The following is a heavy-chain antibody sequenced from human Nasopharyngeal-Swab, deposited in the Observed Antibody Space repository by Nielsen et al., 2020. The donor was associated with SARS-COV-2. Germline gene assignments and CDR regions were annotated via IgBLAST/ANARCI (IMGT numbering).Heavy chain of an antibody. CDR2: INWNGGST. Sequence: GGSLRLSCAASGFTFDDYGMSWVRQAPGKGLEWVSGINWNGGSTGYADSVKGRFTISRDNSKNTLYLQTNSLRAEDTAVYYCAKDSWGFDYWGQGTLVTVSS. CDR1: GFTFDDYG. J-gene: IGHJ4*02. V-gene: IGHV3-20*04. CDR3: AKDSWGFDY. D-gene: IGHD7-27*01.